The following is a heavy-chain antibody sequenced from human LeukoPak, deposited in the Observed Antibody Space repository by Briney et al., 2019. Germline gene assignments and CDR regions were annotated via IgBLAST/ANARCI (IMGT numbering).Heavy chain of an antibody. V-gene: IGHV3-48*03. CDR2: ISTSGSTT. CDR1: GFTFSDYE. CDR3: ARGALHVFDY. D-gene: IGHD3-10*02. J-gene: IGHJ4*02. Sequence: PGGSLRLSCAASGFTFSDYEINWVRQAPGKGLEWVSCISTSGSTTYYADPVKGRFTISRDNAKNSLFLQVNTLTAEDTAVYYCARGALHVFDYWGQGTPVTVSS.